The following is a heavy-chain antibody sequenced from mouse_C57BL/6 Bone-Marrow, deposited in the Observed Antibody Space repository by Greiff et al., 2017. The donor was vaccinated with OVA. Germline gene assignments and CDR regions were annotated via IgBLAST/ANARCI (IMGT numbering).Heavy chain of an antibody. CDR3: AREGNDYDPAWFAY. CDR1: GYTFTSYW. V-gene: IGHV1-55*01. J-gene: IGHJ3*01. D-gene: IGHD2-4*01. Sequence: VQLQQPGAELVKPGASVKMSCKASGYTFTSYWITWVKQRPGQGLEWIGDIYPGSGSTNYNVKFKSKATLTVDTSSSTAYMQLSSLTSEDSAVYYCAREGNDYDPAWFAYWGQGTLVTVSA. CDR2: IYPGSGST.